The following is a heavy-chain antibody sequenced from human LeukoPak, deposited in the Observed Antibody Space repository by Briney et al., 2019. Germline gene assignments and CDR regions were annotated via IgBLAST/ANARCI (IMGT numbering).Heavy chain of an antibody. Sequence: GGSLRLSCAVSGFTFSDYTMNWVRQAPGKGLEWVASIESNGNEKYSSDSLKDRFTISRDNSKNTLYLQLNTVRPEDTAVFYCARGVTSCPQGPYHFDYCGRGILITVSS. CDR3: ARGVTSCPQGPYHFDY. J-gene: IGHJ4*02. V-gene: IGHV3-30*02. CDR1: GFTFSDYT. D-gene: IGHD2-2*01. CDR2: IESNGNEK.